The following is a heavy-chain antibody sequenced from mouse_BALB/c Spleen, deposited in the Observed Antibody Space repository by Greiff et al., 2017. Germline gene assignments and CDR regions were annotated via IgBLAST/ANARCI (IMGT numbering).Heavy chain of an antibody. CDR2: IYPGDGDT. J-gene: IGHJ4*01. D-gene: IGHD3-2*01. Sequence: QVQLQQSGPELVKPGASVKISCKASGYAFSSSWMNWVKQRPGQGLEWIGRIYPGDGDTNYNGEFKGKATLTADKSSSTAYMQLSSLTSVDSAVYFCARRDSSGYEAMDYWGQGTSVTVSS. CDR3: ARRDSSGYEAMDY. V-gene: IGHV1-82*01. CDR1: GYAFSSSW.